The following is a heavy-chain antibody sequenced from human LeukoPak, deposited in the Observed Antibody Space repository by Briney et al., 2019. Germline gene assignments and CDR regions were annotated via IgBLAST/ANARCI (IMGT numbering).Heavy chain of an antibody. J-gene: IGHJ5*02. V-gene: IGHV3-7*01. CDR1: GFTFSSYW. CDR2: IKQDGSEK. CDR3: ARDCLAMVYATNWFDP. D-gene: IGHD2-8*01. Sequence: GGSLRLSCAASGFTFSSYWMSWVRQAPGKGLEWVANIKQDGSEKYYVDSVKGRFTISRDNAKNSLYLQMNSLRAEDTAVYYCARDCLAMVYATNWFDPWGQGTLVTVSS.